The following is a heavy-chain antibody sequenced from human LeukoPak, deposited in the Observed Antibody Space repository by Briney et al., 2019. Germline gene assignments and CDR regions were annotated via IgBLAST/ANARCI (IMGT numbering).Heavy chain of an antibody. CDR1: GYTFTGYY. Sequence: GASVKVSCKASGYTFTGYYMHWVRQAPGQGLEWMGWINPNSGGTNYAQKFQGRVTMTRDTSISTAYMELSRLRSDDTAVYYCARDRKAGYYYGSGPYWGYWGQGTLATVSS. CDR2: INPNSGGT. J-gene: IGHJ4*02. D-gene: IGHD3-10*01. CDR3: ARDRKAGYYYGSGPYWGY. V-gene: IGHV1-2*02.